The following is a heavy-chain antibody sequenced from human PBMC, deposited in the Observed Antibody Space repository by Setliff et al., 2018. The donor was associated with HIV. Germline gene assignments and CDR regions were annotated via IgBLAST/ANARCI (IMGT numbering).Heavy chain of an antibody. CDR3: ARVEGVGDFWGSYPYYMDV. V-gene: IGHV1-8*02. J-gene: IGHJ6*03. Sequence: ASVKVSCKTSGYTFNNYDINWVRQATGQGFEWMGWMNPYSGNTGFAQSFQGRLTMTRNTSINTAYMELTSLTSEDTAVYYCARVEGVGDFWGSYPYYMDVWGQGTRVTVSS. CDR2: MNPYSGNT. CDR1: GYTFNNYD. D-gene: IGHD3-16*02.